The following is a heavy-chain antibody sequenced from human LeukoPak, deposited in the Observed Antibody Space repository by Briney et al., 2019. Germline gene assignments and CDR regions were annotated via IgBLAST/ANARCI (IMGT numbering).Heavy chain of an antibody. CDR3: ARDHSGAPATTFDP. D-gene: IGHD1-26*01. Sequence: SVSVSCTTSGYTFTIYAMNWVRQAPGQGLEWMGWINTNPGNPTYARGFTGRLVFSLDTSVSTAYLQISSLKAEDTAVYYCARDHSGAPATTFDPWGQGTLVTVSS. CDR2: INTNPGNP. CDR1: GYTFTIYA. V-gene: IGHV7-4-1*02. J-gene: IGHJ5*02.